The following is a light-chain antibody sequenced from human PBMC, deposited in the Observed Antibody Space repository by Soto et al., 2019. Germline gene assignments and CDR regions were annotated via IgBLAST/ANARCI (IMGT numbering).Light chain of an antibody. Sequence: QSVLTQPPSVSGAPGQRVTISCTGSSSNIGAGYDVHWYQQLPGTAPKVMIYEVNKRPSGISNRFSGSKSVNTASLTISGLQPEDEAHYYCSSYTSDNRDYVFGTGTKVTVL. CDR3: SSYTSDNRDYV. V-gene: IGLV1-40*01. J-gene: IGLJ1*01. CDR2: EVN. CDR1: SSNIGAGYD.